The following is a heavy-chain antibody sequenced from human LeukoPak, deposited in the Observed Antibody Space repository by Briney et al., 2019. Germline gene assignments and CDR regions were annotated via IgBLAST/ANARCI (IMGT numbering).Heavy chain of an antibody. V-gene: IGHV1-46*03. Sequence: ASVKVSCKASGYTFTSYYMHWVRQAPGQGLEWMGIINPSGGSTSYAQKFQGRVTMTRDTSTSTVYMELSSLRSEDMAVYYCARDLYCSGGSCLYYFDYWGQGTLVTVSS. D-gene: IGHD2-15*01. CDR3: ARDLYCSGGSCLYYFDY. CDR2: INPSGGST. J-gene: IGHJ4*02. CDR1: GYTFTSYY.